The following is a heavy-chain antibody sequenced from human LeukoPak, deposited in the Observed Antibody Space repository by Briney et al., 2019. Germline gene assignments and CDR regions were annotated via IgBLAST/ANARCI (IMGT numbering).Heavy chain of an antibody. V-gene: IGHV4-61*02. Sequence: PSQTLSLTCTVSGGSISSGSYYWSWIRQPAGKGLEWIGRIYTSGSTNYTPSLKSRVTISVDTSKNQFSLKLSSVTAADTAVYYCARGSGGSGYYYWGQGTLVTVSS. CDR3: ARGSGGSGYYY. J-gene: IGHJ4*02. CDR2: IYTSGST. D-gene: IGHD3-22*01. CDR1: GGSISSGSYY.